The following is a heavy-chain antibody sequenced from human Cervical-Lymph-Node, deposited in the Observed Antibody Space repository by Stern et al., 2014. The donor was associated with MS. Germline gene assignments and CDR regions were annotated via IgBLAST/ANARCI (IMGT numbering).Heavy chain of an antibody. CDR3: ARLPDSGGWYGIWYFDL. V-gene: IGHV5-51*03. J-gene: IGHJ2*01. D-gene: IGHD6-19*01. CDR1: GYSFTRDW. CDR2: IYLGDSET. Sequence: EVPLVESGAEVKKPGESLKISCKGSGYSFTRDWIGWVRQTPGKGLEWMGIIYLGDSETRYSPSFQGQVTISADKSISTAYLQWSSLKASDTAMYYCARLPDSGGWYGIWYFDLWGRGTLVTVSS.